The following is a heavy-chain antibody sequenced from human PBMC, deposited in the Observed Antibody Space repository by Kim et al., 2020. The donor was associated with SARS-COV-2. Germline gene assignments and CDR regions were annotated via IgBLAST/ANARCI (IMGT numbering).Heavy chain of an antibody. V-gene: IGHV3-53*01. J-gene: IGHJ6*02. Sequence: GGSLRLSCAASGFTVSSNYMSWVRQAPGKGLEWVSVIYSGGSTYYADSVKGRFTISRDNSKNTLYLQMNSLRAEDTAVYYCARDNRYCSGGSCPSYYYYGMDVWGQGTTVTVSS. CDR2: IYSGGST. CDR3: ARDNRYCSGGSCPSYYYYGMDV. CDR1: GFTVSSNY. D-gene: IGHD2-15*01.